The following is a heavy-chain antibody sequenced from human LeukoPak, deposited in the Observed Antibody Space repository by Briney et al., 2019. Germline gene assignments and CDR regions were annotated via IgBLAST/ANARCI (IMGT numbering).Heavy chain of an antibody. CDR3: AREPRYSHNWFDP. V-gene: IGHV1-69*05. D-gene: IGHD5-18*01. Sequence: GASVKVSCKASGGTFSSYAINWVRQAPGQGLEWMGGIIPIFGTANYAQKFQGRVTITTDESTSTAYMELSSLRSEDTAVYYCAREPRYSHNWFDPWGQGTVVTVSS. J-gene: IGHJ5*02. CDR2: IIPIFGTA. CDR1: GGTFSSYA.